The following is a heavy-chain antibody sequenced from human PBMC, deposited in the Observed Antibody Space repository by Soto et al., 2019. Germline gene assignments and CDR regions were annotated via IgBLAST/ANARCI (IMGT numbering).Heavy chain of an antibody. Sequence: LSLTCNVPGGTISSCDYYWSWIRQPPGNGLEWIGYIYYSGSTYYNTSLKSRVTMSVDTSKNQFFLKLSSVTAAETAVYYCARHALLGYCSFTSCRQYDWYDPWGQ. CDR1: GGTISSCDYY. J-gene: IGHJ5*02. D-gene: IGHD2-2*01. CDR2: IYYSGST. CDR3: ARHALLGYCSFTSCRQYDWYDP. V-gene: IGHV4-30-4*01.